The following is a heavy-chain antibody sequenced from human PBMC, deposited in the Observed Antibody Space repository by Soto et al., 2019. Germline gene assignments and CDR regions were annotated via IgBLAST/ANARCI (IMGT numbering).Heavy chain of an antibody. V-gene: IGHV4-31*03. CDR2: IYYSGST. CDR1: GGSFSSGGYY. Sequence: QLQLQESGPGLVKPSQTLSLACTVSGGSFSSGGYYWSWIRQLPGKGLEWIGYIYYSGSTYYNPSLKSRFTISIDTSKNKFSLKLSSVIAADTAVYYCARATSFSGHHGYWGQGTLVTVSS. D-gene: IGHD2-8*02. J-gene: IGHJ4*02. CDR3: ARATSFSGHHGY.